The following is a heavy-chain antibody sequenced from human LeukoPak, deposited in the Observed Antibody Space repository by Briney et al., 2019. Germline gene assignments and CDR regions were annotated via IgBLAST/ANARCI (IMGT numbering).Heavy chain of an antibody. CDR3: AREGQRYYDSRSFYKRSWDYYYMDV. V-gene: IGHV4-61*02. Sequence: SETLSLTCTVSGGSISSGSYYWSWIRQPAGKGLEWIGRIYTSGSTNYNPSLKSRVTISVDTSKNQFSLKLSSVTAADTAVYYCAREGQRYYDSRSFYKRSWDYYYMDVWGKGTTVTISS. J-gene: IGHJ6*03. D-gene: IGHD3-22*01. CDR1: GGSISSGSYY. CDR2: IYTSGST.